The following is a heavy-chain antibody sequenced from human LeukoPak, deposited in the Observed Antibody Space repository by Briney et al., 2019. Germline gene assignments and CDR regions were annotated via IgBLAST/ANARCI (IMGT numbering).Heavy chain of an antibody. CDR2: VNPNSGAT. CDR1: GYTFSGYY. V-gene: IGHV1-2*02. CDR3: ARDAPLSDWSGDLDC. Sequence: ASVKVSCKASGYTFSGYYMNWVRQAPGQGLEWMGWVNPNSGATNYAQKFQGRVTMTRDTSISTVYMELSRLRSDDTAVYYCARDAPLSDWSGDLDCWGQGTLVTVSS. D-gene: IGHD3-3*01. J-gene: IGHJ4*02.